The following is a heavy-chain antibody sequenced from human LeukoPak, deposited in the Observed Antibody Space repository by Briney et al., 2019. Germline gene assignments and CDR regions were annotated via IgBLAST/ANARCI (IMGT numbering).Heavy chain of an antibody. V-gene: IGHV3-7*01. J-gene: IGHJ4*02. CDR2: INLDGNDK. CDR1: GFIFSSHW. D-gene: IGHD1-26*01. Sequence: GGSLRPSCAASGFIFSSHWMSWVRQAPGKGLEWVANINLDGNDKNYVDSVKGRFTISRDNAKNSLYLQMNSLRAEDTAMYYCVRSGSYFSKWGQGTLVTVSS. CDR3: VRSGSYFSK.